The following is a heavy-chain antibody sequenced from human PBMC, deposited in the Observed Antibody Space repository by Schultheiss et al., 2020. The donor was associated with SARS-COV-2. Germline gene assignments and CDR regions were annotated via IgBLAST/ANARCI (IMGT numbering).Heavy chain of an antibody. V-gene: IGHV4-34*01. Sequence: GSLRLSCAVYGGSFSGYYWSWIRQPPGKGLEWIGEINHSGSTNYNPSLKSRVTISVDTSKNQFSLKLSSVTAADTAVYYCARQTSSWILDYWGQGTLVTVSS. CDR2: INHSGST. J-gene: IGHJ4*02. CDR3: ARQTSSWILDY. CDR1: GGSFSGYY. D-gene: IGHD6-13*01.